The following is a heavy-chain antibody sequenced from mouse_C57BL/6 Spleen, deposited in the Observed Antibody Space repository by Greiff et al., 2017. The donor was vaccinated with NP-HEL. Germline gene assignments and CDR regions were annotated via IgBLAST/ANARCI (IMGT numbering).Heavy chain of an antibody. V-gene: IGHV3-6*01. Sequence: EVHLVESGPGLVKPSQSLSLTCSVTGYSITSGYYWNWIRQFPGNKLEWMGYISYDGSNNYNPSLKNRISITRDTSKNQFFLKLNSVTSEDTATYYGARGDYYGSSPWFAYWGQGTLVTVSA. CDR3: ARGDYYGSSPWFAY. D-gene: IGHD1-1*01. J-gene: IGHJ3*01. CDR2: ISYDGSN. CDR1: GYSITSGYY.